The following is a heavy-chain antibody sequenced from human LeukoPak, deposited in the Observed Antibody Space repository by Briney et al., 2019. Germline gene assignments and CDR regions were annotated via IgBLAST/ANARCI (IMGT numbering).Heavy chain of an antibody. CDR3: ARVRGYCSSTSCYAGPYYYYYMDV. D-gene: IGHD2-2*03. V-gene: IGHV4-34*01. J-gene: IGHJ6*03. CDR1: GGSFSGYY. CDR2: INHSGST. Sequence: PSETLSLTCAVYGGSFSGYYWSWIRQPPGKGLEWIGEINHSGSTNYNPSLKSRVTISVDTSKNQFSLKLSSVTAADTAVYYCARVRGYCSSTSCYAGPYYYYYMDVWGKGTTVTISS.